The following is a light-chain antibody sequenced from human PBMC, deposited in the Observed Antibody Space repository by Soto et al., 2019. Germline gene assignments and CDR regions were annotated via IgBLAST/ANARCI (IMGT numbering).Light chain of an antibody. CDR2: EDN. J-gene: IGLJ1*01. V-gene: IGLV2-23*02. CDR1: SSDVGTYNL. CDR3: CSYATVNTFV. Sequence: QSVLTQPASVSGSPGPSITISCTGTSSDVGTYNLVSWYQQHPGKAPKLLISEDNKRPSGVSNRCSGSKSGNTASLSISGLQAEDEADYYCCSYATVNTFVFGTGTKVTVL.